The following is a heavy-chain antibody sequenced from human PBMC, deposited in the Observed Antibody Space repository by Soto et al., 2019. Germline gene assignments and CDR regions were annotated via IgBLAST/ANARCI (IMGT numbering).Heavy chain of an antibody. CDR1: GGTFSSYA. CDR3: ARDIVVVVAATGAYYYYSMDD. V-gene: IGHV1-69*13. CDR2: IIPIFGTA. J-gene: IGHJ6*02. Sequence: GASVKVSCKASGGTFSSYAISWVRQAPGQGLEWMGGIIPIFGTANYAQKFQGRVTITADESTSTAYMELSSLRSEDTAGYYCARDIVVVVAATGAYYYYSMDDWGQGTTVTVSS. D-gene: IGHD2-15*01.